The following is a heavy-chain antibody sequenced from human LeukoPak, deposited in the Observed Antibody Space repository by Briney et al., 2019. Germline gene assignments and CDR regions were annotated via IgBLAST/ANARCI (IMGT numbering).Heavy chain of an antibody. Sequence: KPSETLSLTCAVSGGSISSGGYSWSWIRQPSGKGLEWIGYIYHSGSTYYNPSLKSRVTISVDRSKNQFSLKLSSVTAADTAVYYCARARSYYGSGKDYFDYWGQGTLVTVSS. CDR1: GGSISSGGYS. CDR3: ARARSYYGSGKDYFDY. D-gene: IGHD3-10*01. V-gene: IGHV4-30-2*01. CDR2: IYHSGST. J-gene: IGHJ4*02.